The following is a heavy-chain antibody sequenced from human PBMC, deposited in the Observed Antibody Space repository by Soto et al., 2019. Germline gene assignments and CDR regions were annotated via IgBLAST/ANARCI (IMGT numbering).Heavy chain of an antibody. D-gene: IGHD2-21*02. CDR2: INAGNGNT. J-gene: IGHJ4*02. CDR3: ASSIVVVTAIGD. CDR1: GYTFTSYA. Sequence: QVQLVQSGAEEKKPGASVKVSCKASGYTFTSYAMHWVRQAPGQRLEWMGWINAGNGNTKYSQRFQGRVTITRDTSASTAHVELSRLGSEDTAVYYCASSIVVVTAIGDWGQGTLVTVSS. V-gene: IGHV1-3*05.